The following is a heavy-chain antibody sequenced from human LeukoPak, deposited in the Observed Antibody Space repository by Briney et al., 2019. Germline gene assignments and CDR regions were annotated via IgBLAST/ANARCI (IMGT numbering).Heavy chain of an antibody. D-gene: IGHD2/OR15-2a*01. CDR2: IYTSGST. CDR3: AKNEKGTFDY. J-gene: IGHJ4*02. V-gene: IGHV4-4*07. CDR1: GGSISSYY. Sequence: SETLSLTCTVSGGSISSYYWTWIRQPAGKGLEWIGRIYTSGSTSFNPSLKSRVTMSVDTSKNQFSLNLNSVTAADTAVYYCAKNEKGTFDYWGQGTLVTVSS.